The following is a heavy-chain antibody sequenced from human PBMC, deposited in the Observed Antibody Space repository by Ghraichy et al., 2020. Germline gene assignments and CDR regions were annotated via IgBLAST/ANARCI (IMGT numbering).Heavy chain of an antibody. D-gene: IGHD3-3*01. V-gene: IGHV1-69*04. J-gene: IGHJ6*02. CDR3: ARDPAYYDFWSGRKQYYYYYGMDV. CDR2: IIPILGIA. CDR1: GGTFSSYA. Sequence: SVKVSCKASGGTFSSYAISWVRQAPGQGLEWMGRIIPILGIANYAQKFQGRVTITADKSTSTAYMELSSLRSEDTAVYYCARDPAYYDFWSGRKQYYYYYGMDVWGQGTTVTVSS.